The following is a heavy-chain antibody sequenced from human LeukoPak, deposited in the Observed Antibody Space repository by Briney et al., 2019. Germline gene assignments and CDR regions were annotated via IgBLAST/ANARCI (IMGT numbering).Heavy chain of an antibody. Sequence: PGGSLRLSCAASGCSFSDDSMNWVRKAPGKGLEWVSYISSSSSTIYDADSVKGRFTSSRDNDNNAVYMQMNSLRAEDTAVDYCVRGGRGERPNYWGQGTLVTVSS. V-gene: IGHV3-48*01. D-gene: IGHD3-16*01. J-gene: IGHJ4*02. CDR2: ISSSSSTI. CDR1: GCSFSDDS. CDR3: VRGGRGERPNY.